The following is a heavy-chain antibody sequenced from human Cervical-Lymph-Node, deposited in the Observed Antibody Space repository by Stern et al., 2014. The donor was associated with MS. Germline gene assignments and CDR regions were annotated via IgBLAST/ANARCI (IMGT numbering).Heavy chain of an antibody. J-gene: IGHJ4*02. D-gene: IGHD1-1*01. CDR1: GFNFRTYW. CDR3: ASAYRAS. Sequence: QLVQSGGGIVQPGGSLMISCVASGFNFRTYWMHWVRQGPGKGLEWVSRINGDGTVSTYADSVRGRFTISRNNANNTMSLQLNNLRVEDTAIYYYASAYRASWGQGTLVTVST. CDR2: INGDGTVS. V-gene: IGHV3-74*02.